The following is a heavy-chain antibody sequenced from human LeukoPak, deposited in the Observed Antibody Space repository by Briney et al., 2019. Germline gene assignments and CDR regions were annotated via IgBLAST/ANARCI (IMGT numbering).Heavy chain of an antibody. CDR2: INAGNGNT. Sequence: ASVTVSCKASGYTFTSYAMHWVRQAPGQRLEWMGWINAGNGNTKYSQKFQGRVTITRDTSASTAYMELSSLRSEDTAVYYCARGYCSGGSCYSGHYYYYGMDVWGQGTTVTVSS. D-gene: IGHD2-15*01. V-gene: IGHV1-3*01. CDR1: GYTFTSYA. CDR3: ARGYCSGGSCYSGHYYYYGMDV. J-gene: IGHJ6*02.